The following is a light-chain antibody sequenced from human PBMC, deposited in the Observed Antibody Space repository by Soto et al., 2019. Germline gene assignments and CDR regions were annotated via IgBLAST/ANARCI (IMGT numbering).Light chain of an antibody. CDR1: SSDVGGYNY. J-gene: IGLJ1*01. Sequence: QSVLTQPASVSGSPGQSITNSCTGTSSDVGGYNYVSWYQQHPGKAPKLMIYEVSNRPSGVSNRFSGSKSGNTASLTISGLQAEDEADYYCSSYTSSSIDYVFGTETKLTVL. CDR2: EVS. V-gene: IGLV2-14*01. CDR3: SSYTSSSIDYV.